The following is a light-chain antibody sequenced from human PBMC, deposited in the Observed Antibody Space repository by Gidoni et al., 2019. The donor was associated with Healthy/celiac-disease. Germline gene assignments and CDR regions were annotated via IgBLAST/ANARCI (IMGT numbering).Light chain of an antibody. CDR3: MQGTHWPPWT. V-gene: IGKV2-30*01. CDR2: KVS. Sequence: DVVMTQSPLSLPVTLGQPASIAWRSSQSLVSSDGNTYLNWFHQRPGQPPRRLIYKVSNQDSGVPDRFSGSGSGTDFTLKISRVEAEDVGVYYCMQGTHWPPWTFGQGTKVEIK. J-gene: IGKJ1*01. CDR1: QSLVSSDGNTY.